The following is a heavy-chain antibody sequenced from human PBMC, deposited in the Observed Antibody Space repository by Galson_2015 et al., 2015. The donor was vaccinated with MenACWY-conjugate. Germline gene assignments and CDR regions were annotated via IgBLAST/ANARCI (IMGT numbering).Heavy chain of an antibody. D-gene: IGHD1-26*01. CDR2: ISSNGGST. Sequence: GKGLEYVSAISSNGGSTYYADSVNGRFTISRDNSKNTLYLQMSSLRAEDTAVYYCVKDRWELGKDFDYWGQGTLVTVSS. CDR3: VKDRWELGKDFDY. V-gene: IGHV3-64D*06. J-gene: IGHJ4*02.